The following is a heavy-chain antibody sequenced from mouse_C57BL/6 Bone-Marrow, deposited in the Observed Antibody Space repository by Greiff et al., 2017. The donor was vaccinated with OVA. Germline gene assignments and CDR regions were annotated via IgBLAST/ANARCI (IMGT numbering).Heavy chain of an antibody. CDR1: GFTFSDYY. CDR3: ARDGYYFDY. Sequence: EVQWVESEGGLVQPGSSMKLSCTASGFTFSDYYMAWVRQVPEKGLEWVANINYDGSSTYYLDSLKSRFIISRDNAKNILYLQMSSLKSEDTATYYCARDGYYFDYWGQGTTLTVSS. J-gene: IGHJ2*01. D-gene: IGHD2-2*01. CDR2: INYDGSST. V-gene: IGHV5-16*01.